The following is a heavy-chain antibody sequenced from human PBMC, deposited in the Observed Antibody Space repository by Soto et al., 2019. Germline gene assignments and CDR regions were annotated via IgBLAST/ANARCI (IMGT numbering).Heavy chain of an antibody. CDR3: ARSLYSGSYLHFDY. CDR2: IYYSGST. Sequence: LETHPHTSTVSGGSIISSNWWSWVRQTPGKGLEWIGYIYYSGSTKYNPSLKSRVTISVDTSKNQFSLKLSSVTAADTAVYYCARSLYSGSYLHFDYWGQGTLVTVSS. D-gene: IGHD1-26*01. J-gene: IGHJ4*02. V-gene: IGHV4-59*01. CDR1: GGSIISSNW.